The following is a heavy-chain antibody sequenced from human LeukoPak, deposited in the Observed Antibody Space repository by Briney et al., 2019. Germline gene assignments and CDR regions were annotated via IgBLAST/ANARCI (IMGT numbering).Heavy chain of an antibody. J-gene: IGHJ4*02. CDR1: GGSFSDYY. V-gene: IGHV4-34*01. D-gene: IGHD3-10*01. Sequence: PSETLSLTCAVYGGSFSDYYWSWIRQPPGKGLEWIGQINHSGSTNFNPSLKSRVTISVDTSKNQFSLKLSSVTAADTAVYYCARQGDYHDSGSLDYWGQGTLVTVSS. CDR2: INHSGST. CDR3: ARQGDYHDSGSLDY.